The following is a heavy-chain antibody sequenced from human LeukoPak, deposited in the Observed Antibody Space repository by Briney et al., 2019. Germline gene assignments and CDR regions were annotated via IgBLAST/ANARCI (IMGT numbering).Heavy chain of an antibody. J-gene: IGHJ4*02. CDR1: GFTFSSYA. V-gene: IGHV3-64*01. CDR2: ISSNGGST. D-gene: IGHD1-26*01. CDR3: ARDWTSGIVGATAID. Sequence: PGGSLRLSCAASGFTFSSYAMHWVRQAPGKGLEYVSAISSNGGSTYYANSVKGRFTISRDNSKNTLYLQMGSLRAEDMAVYYCARDWTSGIVGATAIDWGQGTLVTASS.